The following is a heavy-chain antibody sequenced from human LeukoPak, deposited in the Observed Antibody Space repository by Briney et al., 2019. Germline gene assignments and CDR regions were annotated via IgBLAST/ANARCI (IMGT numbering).Heavy chain of an antibody. Sequence: SETLSLTCTVSGGSISTYYWSWIRQPPGKGLEWIGYIYYSGSTNYNPSLKSRVTISVDTSKNQFSLKLSSVTAADTAVYYCARAGDYGYQYYFDYWGQGTLVTVSS. CDR2: IYYSGST. D-gene: IGHD4-17*01. V-gene: IGHV4-59*01. CDR3: ARAGDYGYQYYFDY. CDR1: GGSISTYY. J-gene: IGHJ4*02.